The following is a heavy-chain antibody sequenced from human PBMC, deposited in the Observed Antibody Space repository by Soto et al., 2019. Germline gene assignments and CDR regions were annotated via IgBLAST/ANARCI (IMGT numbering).Heavy chain of an antibody. D-gene: IGHD2-15*01. Sequence: QVQLVQSGAEVKKPGSSVKVSCKASGGTFSSYAISWVRQAPGQGLEWMGGLIPIFGTANYAQKFQGRDTITADESTSTAYMELSSLRSEDTAVYYCARDLVVAAHVNWFDPWGQGTLVTVSS. J-gene: IGHJ5*01. CDR1: GGTFSSYA. CDR2: LIPIFGTA. V-gene: IGHV1-69*01. CDR3: ARDLVVAAHVNWFDP.